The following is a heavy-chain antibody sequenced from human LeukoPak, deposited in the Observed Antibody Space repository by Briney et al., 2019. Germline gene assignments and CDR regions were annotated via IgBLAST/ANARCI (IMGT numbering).Heavy chain of an antibody. CDR2: IYYRSKWYN. J-gene: IGHJ4*02. Sequence: SQTLSLTCAISGDSVSSNSAAWNWIRQSPSRGLEELGSIYYRSKWYNDYAVSVKSRITINPDTSNNQFSLQLNSVTPEDTAVYYCARFQGIGSQLYYFDYWGQGTLVTVSS. V-gene: IGHV6-1*01. CDR3: ARFQGIGSQLYYFDY. CDR1: GDSVSSNSAA. D-gene: IGHD6-19*01.